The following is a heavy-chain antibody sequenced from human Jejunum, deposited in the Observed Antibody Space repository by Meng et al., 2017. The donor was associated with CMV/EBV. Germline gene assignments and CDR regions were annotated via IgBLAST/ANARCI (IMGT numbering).Heavy chain of an antibody. CDR2: ISGSGDST. J-gene: IGHJ6*02. V-gene: IGHV3-64*02. Sequence: SYAIHVVRQAPGRGLEYVSAISGSGDSTYYADSVEGRFTISRDNSKNTLYLQMGSLRAEDMAVYYCARDQGSYGTRYYYYGMDVWGQGTTVTVSS. CDR3: ARDQGSYGTRYYYYGMDV. D-gene: IGHD1-26*01. CDR1: SYA.